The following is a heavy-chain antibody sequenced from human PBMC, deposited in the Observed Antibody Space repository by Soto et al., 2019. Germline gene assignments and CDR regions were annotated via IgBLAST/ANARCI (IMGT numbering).Heavy chain of an antibody. D-gene: IGHD6-25*01. CDR3: ATLSSDGPFFAF. CDR1: GGSISSYY. CDR2: IYYTGLS. J-gene: IGHJ4*02. V-gene: IGHV4-59*01. Sequence: QVQLQESGPGLVKPSETLSLTCTVSGGSISSYYWSWIRQPPGTGLDWMGYIYYTGLSNSNPYLNSRVSMSVDTTKNQYTPKLSSVTAADTAAYDCATLSSDGPFFAFWGQGTLVTVSS.